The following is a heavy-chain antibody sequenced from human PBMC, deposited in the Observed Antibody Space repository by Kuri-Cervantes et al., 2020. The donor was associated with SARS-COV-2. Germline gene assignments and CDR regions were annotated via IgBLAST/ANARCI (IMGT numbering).Heavy chain of an antibody. J-gene: IGHJ4*02. CDR1: GFTFSGYA. D-gene: IGHD6-19*01. CDR2: ISGSGDIT. CDR3: AKDQKQWLVLKKFDY. V-gene: IGHV3-23*01. Sequence: GGSLRLSCAGSGFTFSGYAMSWVRQAPTKGLEWVSAISGSGDITYYGDSVQGRFTISRDNSKNTLYLQMNSLRAEDTAVYYCAKDQKQWLVLKKFDYWGQGTLVTVSS.